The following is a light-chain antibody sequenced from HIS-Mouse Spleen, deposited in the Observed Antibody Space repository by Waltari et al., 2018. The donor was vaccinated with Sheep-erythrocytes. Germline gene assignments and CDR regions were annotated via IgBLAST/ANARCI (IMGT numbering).Light chain of an antibody. CDR1: QSVSSY. J-gene: IGKJ2*01. CDR2: DAS. Sequence: EIVLTQSPATLSLSPGERATLSCRASQSVSSYLAWYQQKPGQAPRPLIYDASNRATGIPARFSGSGSGTDFTLTISSLEPEDFAVYYCQQRSIWYTFGQGTKLEIK. V-gene: IGKV3-11*01. CDR3: QQRSIWYT.